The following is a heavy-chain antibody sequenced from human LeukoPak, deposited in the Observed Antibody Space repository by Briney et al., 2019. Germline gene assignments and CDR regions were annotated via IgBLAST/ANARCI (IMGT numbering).Heavy chain of an antibody. CDR1: GYTFTGYY. D-gene: IGHD1-26*01. V-gene: IGHV1-2*02. Sequence: GASVKVSCKASGYTFTGYYMHWVRQAPGQGLEWMGWINPNSGGTNYAQKFQGRVTMTRDTSISTAYMELSRLRSDDTAVYYCARESSGSNLRGAFDIWGQGTMVTVSS. CDR3: ARESSGSNLRGAFDI. J-gene: IGHJ3*02. CDR2: INPNSGGT.